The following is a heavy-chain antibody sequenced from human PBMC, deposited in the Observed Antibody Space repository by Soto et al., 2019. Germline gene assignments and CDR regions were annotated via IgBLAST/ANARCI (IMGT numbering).Heavy chain of an antibody. V-gene: IGHV4-30-2*01. CDR1: GGSISSGGYS. J-gene: IGHJ4*02. CDR3: AGGIAARPLGY. D-gene: IGHD6-6*01. CDR2: IYHSGST. Sequence: QLQLQESGSGLVKPSQTLSLTCAVSGGSISSGGYSWSWIRQPPGKGLEWIGYIYHSGSTYYNPSLTSRVTISVDRSNNQFSLKLSSVTAADTAVSYCAGGIAARPLGYWGQGTLVTVSS.